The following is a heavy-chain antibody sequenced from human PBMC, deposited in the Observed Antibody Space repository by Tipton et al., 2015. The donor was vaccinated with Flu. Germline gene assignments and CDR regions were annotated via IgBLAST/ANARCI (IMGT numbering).Heavy chain of an antibody. J-gene: IGHJ5*02. V-gene: IGHV3-7*01. Sequence: SLRLSCTASGSTFSNYWMNWVRQAPGKGLEWVANIKPDGSEKNYVDSVRGRFTISRDNVKNSLYLQMNNLRAEDTAVYFCVRDETSVKWGPWGQGTLVTVSS. CDR3: VRDETSVKWGP. D-gene: IGHD4-11*01. CDR2: IKPDGSEK. CDR1: GSTFSNYW.